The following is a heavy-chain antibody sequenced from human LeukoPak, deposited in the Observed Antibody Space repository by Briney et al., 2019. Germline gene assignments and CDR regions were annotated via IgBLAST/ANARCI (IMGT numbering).Heavy chain of an antibody. J-gene: IGHJ4*02. CDR3: ARDKWFGELLSRVDFDY. V-gene: IGHV1-18*01. Sequence: ASVTVSCKASGYTFTSYGISWVRQAPGQGVEWMGWISAYNGNTNYAQKLQGRVTMTTDTSTSTAYMELRSLRSDDTAVYYCARDKWFGELLSRVDFDYWGQGTLVTVSS. CDR2: ISAYNGNT. D-gene: IGHD3-10*01. CDR1: GYTFTSYG.